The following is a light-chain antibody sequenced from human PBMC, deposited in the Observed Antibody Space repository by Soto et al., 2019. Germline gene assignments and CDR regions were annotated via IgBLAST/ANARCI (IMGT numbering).Light chain of an antibody. Sequence: EIVMTQSPATLSVSPGERATLSCRASQSVSNNLAWYQQKPGQAPRLLIYGASTSATGIPARFSGSGSGTEFTLTISSLQSADFAVYFGQQYNNWARTFGPGTKVEVK. CDR1: QSVSNN. CDR3: QQYNNWART. CDR2: GAS. V-gene: IGKV3-15*01. J-gene: IGKJ1*01.